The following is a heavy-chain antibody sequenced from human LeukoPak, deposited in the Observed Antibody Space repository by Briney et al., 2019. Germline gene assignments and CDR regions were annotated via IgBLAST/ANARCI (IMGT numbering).Heavy chain of an antibody. CDR2: ISGSGGST. Sequence: GGSLRLSCAASGFTFSSYAMSWVRQALGKGPECVSPISGSGGSTYSADSVKGRFTISRDNSKRTLYLQMNNLRAEDTAVYYCAKDRWVYWGQGTLVTVSS. CDR3: AKDRWVY. J-gene: IGHJ4*02. D-gene: IGHD4-23*01. V-gene: IGHV3-23*01. CDR1: GFTFSSYA.